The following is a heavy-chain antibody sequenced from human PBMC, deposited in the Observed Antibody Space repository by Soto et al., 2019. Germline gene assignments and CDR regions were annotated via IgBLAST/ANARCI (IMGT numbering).Heavy chain of an antibody. D-gene: IGHD2-2*03. CDR1: GVSIINYY. CDR3: AREGNLGRWIQPLDS. CDR2: IYYTGNT. Sequence: SETLSLTCTVSGVSIINYYWTWIRQPPGKGLEWIGYIYYTGNTNYNPSLKSRVTISVDTSKNHFSLKLISVTTADTAVYFCAREGNLGRWIQPLDSWGQGTLVTVSS. J-gene: IGHJ4*02. V-gene: IGHV4-59*01.